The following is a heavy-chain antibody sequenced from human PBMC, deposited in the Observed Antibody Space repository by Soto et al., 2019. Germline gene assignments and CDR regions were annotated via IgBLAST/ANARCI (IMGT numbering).Heavy chain of an antibody. CDR1: GDSITNDTYY. Sequence: QVQLQESGPGLVKPSQTLSLTCSVSGDSITNDTYYWTWIRQHPGKGLEWIGYSSYSGTTFYSTSLTSRVTITVDTSKHLFSLNLSSVTAADTAIYYCARYSRRTVTTFNWIEPWGQGILVTVSS. J-gene: IGHJ5*02. CDR2: SSYSGTT. D-gene: IGHD4-17*01. CDR3: ARYSRRTVTTFNWIEP. V-gene: IGHV4-31*02.